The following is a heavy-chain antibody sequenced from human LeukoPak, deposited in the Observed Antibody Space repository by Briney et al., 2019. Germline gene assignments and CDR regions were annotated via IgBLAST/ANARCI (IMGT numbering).Heavy chain of an antibody. CDR2: IYYTGNT. Sequence: SETLSLTCAVSGGSISSSNWYSWVRQPPGKGLEWVASIYYTGNTYYNPSLKSRVTISVDTSKNQFSLKLSSVTAADTAVYYCAREPFVAWFDPWGQGTLVTVSS. CDR1: GGSISSSNW. J-gene: IGHJ5*02. V-gene: IGHV4-4*02. CDR3: AREPFVAWFDP. D-gene: IGHD6-6*01.